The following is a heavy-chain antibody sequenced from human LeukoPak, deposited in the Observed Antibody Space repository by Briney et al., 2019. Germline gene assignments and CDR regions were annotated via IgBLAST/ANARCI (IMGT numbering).Heavy chain of an antibody. Sequence: GGSLRLLCAASGFTFSSYAMSWVRQAPGKGLEWVSAISGSGGSTYYADSVKGRFTISIDNSKNTLYLQMNSLRAEDTAVYYCAKSRGMDYYDSSGYYPFDYWGQGMLVTVSS. J-gene: IGHJ4*02. CDR3: AKSRGMDYYDSSGYYPFDY. D-gene: IGHD3-22*01. V-gene: IGHV3-23*01. CDR1: GFTFSSYA. CDR2: ISGSGGST.